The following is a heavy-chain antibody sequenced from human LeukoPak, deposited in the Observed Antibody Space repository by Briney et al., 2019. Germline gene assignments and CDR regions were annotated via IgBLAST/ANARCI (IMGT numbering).Heavy chain of an antibody. CDR1: GGSFSGYY. CDR3: ARSWYSAFDI. D-gene: IGHD6-13*01. J-gene: IGHJ3*02. V-gene: IGHV4-34*01. CDR2: INHSGRT. Sequence: SETLSLTCAVYGGSFSGYYWSWIRQPPGKGLEWIGEINHSGRTNYNPSLKSRVTISVDTSKNQFSLKLSSVTAADTAVYYCARSWYSAFDIWGQGTMVTVSS.